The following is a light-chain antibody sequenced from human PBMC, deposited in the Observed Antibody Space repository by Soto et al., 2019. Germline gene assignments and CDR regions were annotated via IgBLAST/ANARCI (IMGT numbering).Light chain of an antibody. Sequence: QSALTRPASVSGSPGQSITISCTGTSSDVGGYNYVSWYQQHPGKAPKLMIYEVSNRPSGVSNRFSGSKSGNTASLTISGLQAEDEADYYCSSYTSSSTLVVFGTGTKVTVL. CDR2: EVS. J-gene: IGLJ1*01. CDR1: SSDVGGYNY. CDR3: SSYTSSSTLVV. V-gene: IGLV2-14*01.